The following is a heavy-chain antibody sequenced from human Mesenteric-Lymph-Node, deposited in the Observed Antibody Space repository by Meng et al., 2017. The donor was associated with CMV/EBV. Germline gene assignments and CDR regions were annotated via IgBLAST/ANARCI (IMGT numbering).Heavy chain of an antibody. CDR1: GFTFSSYA. Sequence: GESLKISCAASGFTFSSYAMSWVRQAPGKGLEWVSTIYRGGDTYYADSVKGRFTVSRDKLKNTLSLQMNSLRAEDTAIYYCARGVGSVVRGVTGRNQELYYGQDVWGQGTTVTVSS. CDR2: IYRGGDT. V-gene: IGHV3-23*01. D-gene: IGHD3-10*01. J-gene: IGHJ6*02. CDR3: ARGVGSVVRGVTGRNQELYYGQDV.